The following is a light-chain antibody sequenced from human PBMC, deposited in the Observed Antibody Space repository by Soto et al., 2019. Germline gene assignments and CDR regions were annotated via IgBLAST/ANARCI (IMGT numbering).Light chain of an antibody. CDR2: KAS. J-gene: IGKJ1*01. CDR3: QHFNSYPWT. V-gene: IGKV1-5*03. Sequence: DIQITHSPSTQSSSVVYRVTITCRASQSISSWLAWYQQKPGKAPKLLINKASSLESGVPSRFSGSGSGTEFTLTISSLQPDDFATYYCQHFNSYPWTFGQGTKVDIK. CDR1: QSISSW.